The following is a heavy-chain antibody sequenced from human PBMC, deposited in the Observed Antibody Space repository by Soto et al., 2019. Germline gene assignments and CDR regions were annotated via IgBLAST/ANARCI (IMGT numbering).Heavy chain of an antibody. D-gene: IGHD5-18*01. CDR3: ARSPIQLWFFGMDV. V-gene: IGHV1-8*01. Sequence: QVQLVQSGAEVKKPGASVKVSCKASGYTFTSYDINWVRQATGQGLEWMGWMNPNSGNTGYAQKFQGRVTMTRNTSISTAYMELSSLRSEDTAVYYCARSPIQLWFFGMDVWGQGTTVTVSS. CDR2: MNPNSGNT. CDR1: GYTFTSYD. J-gene: IGHJ6*02.